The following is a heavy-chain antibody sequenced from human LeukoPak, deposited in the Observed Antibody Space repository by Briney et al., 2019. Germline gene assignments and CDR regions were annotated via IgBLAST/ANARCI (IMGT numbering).Heavy chain of an antibody. CDR1: RFTFRNSW. CDR3: AGCSTVTTYYYSYYMDI. V-gene: IGHV3-7*01. CDR2: IKQDGSEK. D-gene: IGHD4-17*01. Sequence: GGSLRLSCAASRFTFRNSWMSWLRVAPGKGMEWVANIKQDGSEKYYVDSVKGRFTISRDNAENSLYLQMNSLRAEDTAVYYCAGCSTVTTYYYSYYMDIWGKGTTVTVSS. J-gene: IGHJ6*03.